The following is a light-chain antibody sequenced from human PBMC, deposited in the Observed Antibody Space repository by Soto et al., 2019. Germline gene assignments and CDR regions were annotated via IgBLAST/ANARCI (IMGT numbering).Light chain of an antibody. Sequence: EIQMTQSPTSLSASVGDRVTITCRASQGIRNFVAWYQQKPGKAPKLLIYAASTLQAGVPSRFTGSGSRTDFTFTITGLQPEDVTTYSCQKYSSVPVFGPGTKVEIK. J-gene: IGKJ3*01. CDR1: QGIRNF. V-gene: IGKV1-27*01. CDR2: AAS. CDR3: QKYSSVPV.